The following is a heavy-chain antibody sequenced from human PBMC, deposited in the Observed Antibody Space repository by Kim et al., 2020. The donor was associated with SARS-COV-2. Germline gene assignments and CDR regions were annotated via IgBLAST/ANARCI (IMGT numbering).Heavy chain of an antibody. CDR2: T. D-gene: IGHD2-15*01. V-gene: IGHV3-53*01. Sequence: TYYADAVKGRFTISRDNSKNTRYLQMNSLRAEDTAVYYCASGSCYSCFDYWGQGTLVTVSS. CDR3: ASGSCYSCFDY. J-gene: IGHJ4*02.